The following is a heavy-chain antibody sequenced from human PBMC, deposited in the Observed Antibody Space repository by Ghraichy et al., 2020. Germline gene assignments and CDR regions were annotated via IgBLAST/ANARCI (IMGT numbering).Heavy chain of an antibody. D-gene: IGHD3-10*01. CDR2: IYYSGTT. V-gene: IGHV4-59*08. Sequence: SETLSLTCTVSGGSISSYYWGWIRRPPGKGLEWIGYIYYSGTTNYNPSLKSRVTISVDTSKNQFSLKVTSVTAADTAVYYCARRSGAHWYFDLWGRGALVTVSS. CDR3: ARRSGAHWYFDL. CDR1: GGSISSYY. J-gene: IGHJ2*01.